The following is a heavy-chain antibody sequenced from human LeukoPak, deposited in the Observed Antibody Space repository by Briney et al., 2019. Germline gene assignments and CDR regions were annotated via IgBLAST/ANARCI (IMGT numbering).Heavy chain of an antibody. J-gene: IGHJ4*02. CDR1: GFTFSGSA. D-gene: IGHD3-22*01. Sequence: GGSLRLSCVVSGFTFSGSAVHWVRQASGKGLEWVGRIRSKANNYATAYAASVKGRFTISRDDSKNTAYLQMNSLKTEDTAVYYCTGDSFDSSVKFDYWGQGALVTVSS. CDR3: TGDSFDSSVKFDY. V-gene: IGHV3-73*01. CDR2: IRSKANNYAT.